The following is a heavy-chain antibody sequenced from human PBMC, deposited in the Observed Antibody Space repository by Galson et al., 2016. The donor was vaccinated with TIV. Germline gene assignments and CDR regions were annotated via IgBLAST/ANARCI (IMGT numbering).Heavy chain of an antibody. V-gene: IGHV3-66*02. Sequence: SLRLSCAASGFSFSDTYMIWVRQAPGKGLEWVSFIYSDDTTYYVDSGKGRITVSRDFSTNALYLQMNRLRTEDTAVYYCFSMEFYQYLDVWGKGVLVAVSS. CDR3: FSMEFYQYLDV. CDR1: GFSFSDTY. CDR2: IYSDDTT. D-gene: IGHD2-2*01. J-gene: IGHJ4*02.